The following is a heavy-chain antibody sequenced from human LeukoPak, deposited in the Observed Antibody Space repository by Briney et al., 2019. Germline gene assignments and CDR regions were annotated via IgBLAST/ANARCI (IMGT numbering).Heavy chain of an antibody. CDR3: ARFYGSDDYFDY. J-gene: IGHJ4*02. CDR2: ISSSSSTL. V-gene: IGHV3-48*04. Sequence: GGSLRLSCAASGFTFSSYNMNWVRQAPGKGLEWVSYISSSSSTLDYADSVKGRFTTSRDNAKSSLYLQMNSLRAEDTAVYYCARFYGSDDYFDYWGQGTLVTVSS. CDR1: GFTFSSYN. D-gene: IGHD3-10*01.